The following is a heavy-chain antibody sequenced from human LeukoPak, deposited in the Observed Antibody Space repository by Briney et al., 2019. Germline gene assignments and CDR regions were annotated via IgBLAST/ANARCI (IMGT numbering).Heavy chain of an antibody. Sequence: GGSLRLSCAASGFTFSSSTMNWVRQAPGKGLEWVSSISSSSSYIYYADSVKGRFTISRDNAKNSLYLQMNSLRAEDTAVYYCARDNYYYDSSGYYHFDYWGQGTLVTVPS. CDR2: ISSSSSYI. CDR1: GFTFSSST. J-gene: IGHJ4*02. CDR3: ARDNYYYDSSGYYHFDY. V-gene: IGHV3-21*01. D-gene: IGHD3-22*01.